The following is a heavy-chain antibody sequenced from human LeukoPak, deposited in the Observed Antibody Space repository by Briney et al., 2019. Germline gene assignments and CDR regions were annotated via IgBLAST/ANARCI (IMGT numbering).Heavy chain of an antibody. CDR2: ISSSSSYI. CDR1: GFTFSSYS. Sequence: GGSLRLSCAASGFTFSSYSMNWVRQAPGKGLEWVSSISSSSSYIYYADSVKGRFTISRDNAKNSLYLHMSSLRADDTAVYYCARDLRQELISRDFYYYMDVWGKGTTVTVSS. J-gene: IGHJ6*03. V-gene: IGHV3-21*01. CDR3: ARDLRQELISRDFYYYMDV. D-gene: IGHD1-26*01.